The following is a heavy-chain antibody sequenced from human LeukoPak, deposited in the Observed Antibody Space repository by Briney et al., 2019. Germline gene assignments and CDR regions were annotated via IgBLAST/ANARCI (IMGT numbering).Heavy chain of an antibody. Sequence: GGSLRLSCAASGFTFSSYEINWVRQAPGKGLEWLSYISSTGSNIYFADSVKGRFTISRDNAKNSLYLQTKSLGAKDTALYYCAIDPPYSGHYFDYWGQGTLVTVAS. V-gene: IGHV3-48*03. D-gene: IGHD1-26*01. CDR1: GFTFSSYE. CDR3: AIDPPYSGHYFDY. CDR2: ISSTGSNI. J-gene: IGHJ4*02.